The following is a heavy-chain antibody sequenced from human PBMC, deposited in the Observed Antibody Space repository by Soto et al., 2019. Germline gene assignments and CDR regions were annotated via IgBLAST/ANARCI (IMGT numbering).Heavy chain of an antibody. V-gene: IGHV3-48*02. CDR1: GFTFSSYS. J-gene: IGHJ5*02. CDR3: ARDVSGLNWFDP. D-gene: IGHD5-12*01. Sequence: EVQLVESGGGLVQPGGSLRLSCAASGFTFSSYSMNWVRQAPGKGLEWVSDISSSSSTIYYAASVKGRFTISRDNAKNSLYLQMNSLRDEDTAVYYCARDVSGLNWFDPWGQGTLVTVSS. CDR2: ISSSSSTI.